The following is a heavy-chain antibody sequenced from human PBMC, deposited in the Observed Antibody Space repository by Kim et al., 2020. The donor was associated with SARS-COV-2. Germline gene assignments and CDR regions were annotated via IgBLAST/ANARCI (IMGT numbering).Heavy chain of an antibody. D-gene: IGHD3-22*01. CDR3: ARDPNTLGPFMIVVVEGYFDY. CDR2: ISYDGSNK. J-gene: IGHJ4*02. Sequence: GGSLRLSCAASGFTFSSYAMHWVRQAPGKGLEWVAVISYDGSNKYYADSVKGRFTISRDNSKNTLYLQMNSLRAEDTAVYYCARDPNTLGPFMIVVVEGYFDYWGQGTLVTVSS. V-gene: IGHV3-30*04. CDR1: GFTFSSYA.